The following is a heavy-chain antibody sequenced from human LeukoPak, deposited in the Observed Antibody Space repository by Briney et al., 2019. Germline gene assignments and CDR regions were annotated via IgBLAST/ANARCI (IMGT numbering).Heavy chain of an antibody. V-gene: IGHV3-23*01. CDR1: EFPLNTYA. CDR3: SKRGSDSPSCFQH. CDR2: ISSSGADT. D-gene: IGHD2-21*02. J-gene: IGHJ1*01. Sequence: TGGSLRSPFAPPEFPLNTYAMTGVPRVPGKGPEWVSAISSSGADTHYADSVKGRFTISRDNSKNTLYLQMNSLRAEDTAVYYCSKRGSDSPSCFQHWGQGTLVTVSS.